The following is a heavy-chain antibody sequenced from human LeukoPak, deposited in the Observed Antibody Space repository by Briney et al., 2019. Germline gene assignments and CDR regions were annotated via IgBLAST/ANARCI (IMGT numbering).Heavy chain of an antibody. D-gene: IGHD2-2*01. CDR1: GFTFSSYA. Sequence: GGSLRLSCAASGFTFSSYAMSWVRQAPGKGLEWVLAISGSGGSTYYADSVKGRFTISRDNSKNTLYLQMNSLRAEDTAVYYCAKVVCSSTSCAYYYYGMDVWGQGTTVTVSS. CDR2: ISGSGGST. V-gene: IGHV3-23*01. J-gene: IGHJ6*02. CDR3: AKVVCSSTSCAYYYYGMDV.